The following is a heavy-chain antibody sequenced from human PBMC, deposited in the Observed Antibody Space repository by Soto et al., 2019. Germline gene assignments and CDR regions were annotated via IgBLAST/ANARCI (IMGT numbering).Heavy chain of an antibody. D-gene: IGHD6-6*01. J-gene: IGHJ4*02. Sequence: QVQLVQSGAEVKKRGASVKVSCKASGYTFTSYAMHWVRQAPGQRLEWMGWINAGNGNTKYSQKFQGRVTITRDTSASTAYMEQSSLRSEDTAVYYCARYSSSFLFDYWGQGTLVTVSS. V-gene: IGHV1-3*01. CDR1: GYTFTSYA. CDR3: ARYSSSFLFDY. CDR2: INAGNGNT.